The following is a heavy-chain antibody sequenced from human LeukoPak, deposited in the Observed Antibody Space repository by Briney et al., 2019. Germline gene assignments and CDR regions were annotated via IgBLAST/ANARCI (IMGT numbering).Heavy chain of an antibody. J-gene: IGHJ6*02. D-gene: IGHD1-26*01. CDR3: ARKELTYYSYAMDV. Sequence: GGSLRLSCASSGLTFDNFAMHWVRQAPGKGLEWVAVISYDGSNKFHADSVKGRFTISRDNHKNTLYLQMNSLRAEDTALYYCARKELTYYSYAMDVWGQGTTVTVSS. V-gene: IGHV3-30*04. CDR1: GLTFDNFA. CDR2: ISYDGSNK.